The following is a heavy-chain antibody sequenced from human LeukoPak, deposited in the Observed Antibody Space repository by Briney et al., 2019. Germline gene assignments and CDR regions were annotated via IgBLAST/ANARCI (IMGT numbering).Heavy chain of an antibody. V-gene: IGHV3-48*03. D-gene: IGHD3-22*01. CDR1: GFTFSSYE. Sequence: GGSLRLSCAASGFTFSSYEMNWVRQAPGKGLEWVSYISGSGDTIYYADSVKGRFTISRDNANNSLYLQINSLRAEDTAVYYCARYTYYYDSTGYYMYYFDYWGQGTLVTVSS. CDR3: ARYTYYYDSTGYYMYYFDY. J-gene: IGHJ4*02. CDR2: ISGSGDTI.